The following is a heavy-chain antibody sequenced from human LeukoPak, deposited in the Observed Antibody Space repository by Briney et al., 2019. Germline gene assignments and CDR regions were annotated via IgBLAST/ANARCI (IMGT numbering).Heavy chain of an antibody. D-gene: IGHD3-22*01. CDR1: GFTFSSYD. J-gene: IGHJ4*02. V-gene: IGHV3-23*01. CDR3: AKESTMIVVVTNTFAG. CDR2: ISGSGGST. Sequence: QPGGSLRLSCAASGFTFSSYDMHWVRQATGKGLEWVSAISGSGGSTYYADSVKGRFTISRDNSKNTLYLQMNSLRAEDTAVYYCAKESTMIVVVTNTFAGWGQGTLVTVSS.